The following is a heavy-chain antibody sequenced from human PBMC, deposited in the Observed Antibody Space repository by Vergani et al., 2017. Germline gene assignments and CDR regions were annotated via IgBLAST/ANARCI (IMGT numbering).Heavy chain of an antibody. Sequence: QVQLQQWGGGLLKPSETLSLTCVVTGGSFTSYHWTWLRQSPGEGLEWVGDIDHTGRPDYNPSLKRRLTMSVDKSRNQFSLTLNSVTATDTAIYFCARVNTETNGHLYYYYYMDVWGQGTAVTVS. CDR2: IDHTGRP. J-gene: IGHJ6*03. CDR3: ARVNTETNGHLYYYYYMDV. D-gene: IGHD4-11*01. V-gene: IGHV4-34*01. CDR1: GGSFTSYH.